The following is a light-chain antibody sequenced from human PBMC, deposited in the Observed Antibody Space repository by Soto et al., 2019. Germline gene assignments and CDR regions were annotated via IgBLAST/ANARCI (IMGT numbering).Light chain of an antibody. CDR1: QSISSY. Sequence: DIQMTQSPSSLSASVGDRATITCRASQSISSYLNWYQQKPGKAPKLLIYAASSLQSGVPSRFSGSGSGTEFTLTISSLQSEDFAVYYCKQYNNWPRTVGQGNKVDNK. CDR2: AAS. CDR3: KQYNNWPRT. J-gene: IGKJ1*01. V-gene: IGKV1-39*01.